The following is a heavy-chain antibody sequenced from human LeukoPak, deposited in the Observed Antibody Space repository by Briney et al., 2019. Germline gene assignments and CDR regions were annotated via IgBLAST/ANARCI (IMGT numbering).Heavy chain of an antibody. CDR3: AKDSNLYYYDSSGYYY. V-gene: IGHV3-30*02. CDR1: GFTFRSYG. Sequence: GGSLRLSCVASGFTFRSYGMHWVRQAPGKGLEWVAFIRYDGSNKYYADSVKGRFTISRDNSKNTLYLQMNSLRAEDTAVYYCAKDSNLYYYDSSGYYYWGQGTLVTVSS. J-gene: IGHJ4*02. D-gene: IGHD3-22*01. CDR2: IRYDGSNK.